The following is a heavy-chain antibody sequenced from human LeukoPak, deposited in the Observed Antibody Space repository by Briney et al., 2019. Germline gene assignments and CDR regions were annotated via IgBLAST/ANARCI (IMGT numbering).Heavy chain of an antibody. CDR2: INVYNGNT. CDR1: GYAFTNYA. D-gene: IGHD2-21*02. Sequence: ASVKVSCKASGYAFTNYAISWVRHAPGQGLEWMGWINVYNGNTNYAQKLQGRVTMTADTSTATAYMELRSLRSDDTAVYYCARGGAGNCGGACYLNWFDPWGQGTLVTVSS. CDR3: ARGGAGNCGGACYLNWFDP. J-gene: IGHJ5*02. V-gene: IGHV1-18*01.